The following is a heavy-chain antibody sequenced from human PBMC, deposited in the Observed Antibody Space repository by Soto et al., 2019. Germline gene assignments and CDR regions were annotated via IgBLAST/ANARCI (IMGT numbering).Heavy chain of an antibody. J-gene: IGHJ4*02. Sequence: QPQLMQSGAEVKKPGASVRVSCKASGYSFTSYGITWVRQTPGQGLEWMGWISVHNGHTDYPQKFQGRLTMTTDTSTSTAYMELTSLRSDDTAVYYCARGRGVSSWYETPHYFDSWGQRTLVTVSS. D-gene: IGHD6-13*01. CDR3: ARGRGVSSWYETPHYFDS. CDR1: GYSFTSYG. CDR2: ISVHNGHT. V-gene: IGHV1-18*01.